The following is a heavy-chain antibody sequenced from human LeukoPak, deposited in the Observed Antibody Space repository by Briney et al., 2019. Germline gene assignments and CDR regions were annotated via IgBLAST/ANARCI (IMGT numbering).Heavy chain of an antibody. CDR2: IKQDGSEI. D-gene: IGHD4-23*01. Sequence: PGGSLRLSCAASGFTFSSYWMSWVRQAPGKGLEWVANIKQDGSEIYYVDSVKGRFTISRDNAKNSLYLQMNSLRAEDTAVYYCARLRNVGGNPHPFNVWGQGTTVTVSS. CDR1: GFTFSSYW. CDR3: ARLRNVGGNPHPFNV. V-gene: IGHV3-7*01. J-gene: IGHJ3*01.